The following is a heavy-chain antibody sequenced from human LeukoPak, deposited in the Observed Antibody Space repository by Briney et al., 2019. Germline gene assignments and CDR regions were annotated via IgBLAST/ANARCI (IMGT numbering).Heavy chain of an antibody. V-gene: IGHV4-4*07. D-gene: IGHD3-22*01. CDR3: ARAMYDSSGYYFIDY. Sequence: SETLSLTCTVSGGSISSYYWSWIQQPAGKGLECIGRIYASGSTNYNPSLKSRVTMSVDTSKNQFSLKLSSVTAADTAVYYCARAMYDSSGYYFIDYWGQGTLVTVSS. CDR1: GGSISSYY. CDR2: IYASGST. J-gene: IGHJ4*02.